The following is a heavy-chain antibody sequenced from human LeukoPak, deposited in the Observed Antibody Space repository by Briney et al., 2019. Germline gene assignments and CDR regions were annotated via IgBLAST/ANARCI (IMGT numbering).Heavy chain of an antibody. CDR2: ISGSGGST. J-gene: IGHJ3*02. CDR3: AKEGLHYSSGWYGAFDI. CDR1: GFTFSSYA. V-gene: IGHV3-23*01. D-gene: IGHD6-19*01. Sequence: GGSLRLSCAASGFTFSSYAMNWVRQAPGKGLEWVSLISGSGGSTSYADSVKGRITISRDNSKNTLYLQMNSLRAEDTAVYYCAKEGLHYSSGWYGAFDIWGQGTMVTVSS.